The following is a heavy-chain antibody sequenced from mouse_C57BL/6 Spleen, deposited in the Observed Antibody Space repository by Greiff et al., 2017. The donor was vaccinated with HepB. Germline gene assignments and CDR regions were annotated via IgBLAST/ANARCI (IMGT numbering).Heavy chain of an antibody. CDR1: GYTFTSYW. V-gene: IGHV1-52*01. Sequence: QVQLQQPGAELVRPGSSVKLSCKASGYTFTSYWMHWVKQRPIQGLEWIGNIDPSDSETHYNQKFKDKATLTVDKSSSTAYMQLSSLTSEDSAVYYCARYGLWGYYSNYERYFDVWGTGTTVTVSS. CDR3: ARYGLWGYYSNYERYFDV. D-gene: IGHD2-5*01. J-gene: IGHJ1*03. CDR2: IDPSDSET.